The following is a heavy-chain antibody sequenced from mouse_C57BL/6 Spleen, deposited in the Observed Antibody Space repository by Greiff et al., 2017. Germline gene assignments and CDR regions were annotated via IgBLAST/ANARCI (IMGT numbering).Heavy chain of an antibody. CDR1: GFSLPSYG. CDR3: ARNYYGMSWWYFDV. J-gene: IGHJ1*03. CDR2: IWSGGST. D-gene: IGHD1-1*01. V-gene: IGHV2-2*01. Sequence: VQLQQSGPGLVQPSQSLYITCTVSGFSLPSYGVHWVRQSPGKGLAWLGGIWSGGSTDYTAAFISRLSISKDNSKIQVFFKRNSLQADDTAIYYCARNYYGMSWWYFDVWGTGTTVTVSS.